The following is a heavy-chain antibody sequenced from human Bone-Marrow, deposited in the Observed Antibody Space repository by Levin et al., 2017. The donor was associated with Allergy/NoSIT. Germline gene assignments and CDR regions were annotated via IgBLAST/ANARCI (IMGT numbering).Heavy chain of an antibody. J-gene: IGHJ4*02. CDR3: ARGGYDFWSGYPTDRPDY. CDR1: GFTFSSYA. CDR2: ISYDGSNK. Sequence: LSLTCAASGFTFSSYAMHWVRQAPGKGLEWVAVISYDGSNKYYADSVKGRFTISRDNSKNTLYLQMNSLRAEDTAVYYCARGGYDFWSGYPTDRPDYWGQGTLVTVSS. D-gene: IGHD3-3*01. V-gene: IGHV3-30*04.